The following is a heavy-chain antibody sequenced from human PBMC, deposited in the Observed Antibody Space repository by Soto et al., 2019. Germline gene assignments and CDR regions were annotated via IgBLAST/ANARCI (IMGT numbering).Heavy chain of an antibody. CDR2: IKPKFGDT. CDR3: ARNMDYYYGRGSGNGHGV. D-gene: IGHD3-10*02. Sequence: QVQLVQSGAEVKEPGDSVRVSCEASGYTFTAYYIHWVRRAPGQGLERMGWIKPKFGDTTYAQDLQGSVSMTWDMSISTVYMEWRRLTSDDTAIYYCARNMDYYYGRGSGNGHGVWGQGTTVTVFS. CDR1: GYTFTAYY. J-gene: IGHJ6*02. V-gene: IGHV1-2*02.